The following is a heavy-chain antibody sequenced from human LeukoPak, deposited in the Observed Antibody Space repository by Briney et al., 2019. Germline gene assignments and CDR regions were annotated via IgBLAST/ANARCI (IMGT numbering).Heavy chain of an antibody. CDR3: ARALGYYGSGSYYGYDY. Sequence: PGGSLRLSCAASGFTFSSYSMNWVRQAPGKGLEWVSSISSSSSYIYYADSVKGRFTISRDNAKNSLYLQMNSLRAEDTAVYYCARALGYYGSGSYYGYDYWGQGTLVTVSS. V-gene: IGHV3-21*04. J-gene: IGHJ4*02. CDR2: ISSSSSYI. CDR1: GFTFSSYS. D-gene: IGHD3-10*01.